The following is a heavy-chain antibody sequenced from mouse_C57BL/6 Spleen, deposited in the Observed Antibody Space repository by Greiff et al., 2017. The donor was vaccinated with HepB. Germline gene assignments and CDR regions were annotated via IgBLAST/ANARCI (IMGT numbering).Heavy chain of an antibody. V-gene: IGHV5-15*04. CDR2: ISNLAYSI. CDR1: GFTFSDYG. J-gene: IGHJ2*01. CDR3: ARRGSWDYFDY. Sequence: EVKVVESGGGLVQPGGSLKLSCAASGFTFSDYGMAWVRQAPRKGPEWVAFISNLAYSIYYADTVTGRFTISRENAKNTLYLEMSSLRSEDTAMYYCARRGSWDYFDYWGQGTTLTVSS.